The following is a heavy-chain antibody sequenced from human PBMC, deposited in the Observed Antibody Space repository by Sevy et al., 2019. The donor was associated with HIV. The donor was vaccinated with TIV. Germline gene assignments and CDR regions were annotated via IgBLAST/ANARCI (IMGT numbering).Heavy chain of an antibody. CDR3: AKDSVARNLHFDY. V-gene: IGHV3-30*02. CDR1: GFTFSRYG. D-gene: IGHD6-19*01. J-gene: IGHJ4*02. Sequence: GESLKISCAASGFTFSRYGMHWVRQAPGKGLEWVASIRFDGNNKHYVDSVMGRFTISRDDSKNTLYLQMNSLRSEDTAVYYCAKDSVARNLHFDYWGQGALVTVSS. CDR2: IRFDGNNK.